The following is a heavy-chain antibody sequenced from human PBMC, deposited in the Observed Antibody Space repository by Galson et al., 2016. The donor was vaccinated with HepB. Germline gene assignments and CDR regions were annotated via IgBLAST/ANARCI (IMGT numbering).Heavy chain of an antibody. D-gene: IGHD2-8*01. V-gene: IGHV3-21*01. J-gene: IGHJ3*02. CDR3: ARDRSALMRARGAFDI. Sequence: SLRLSCAASGFTFSSYTMNWVRQAPGKGLEWVSYISSSSSYIYYTNSVKGRFTISRDNAKNSLFLQMNRLRAEDTAVYYCARDRSALMRARGAFDIWGQGTMVTVSS. CDR2: ISSSSSYI. CDR1: GFTFSSYT.